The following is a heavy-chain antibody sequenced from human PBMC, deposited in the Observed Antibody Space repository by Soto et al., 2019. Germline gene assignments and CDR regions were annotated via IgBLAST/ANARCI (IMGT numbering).Heavy chain of an antibody. V-gene: IGHV4-61*01. CDR3: ARLRRDIVVVAALYLDH. J-gene: IGHJ4*02. CDR1: GGSVSSGSYH. CDR2: IYYSAST. Sequence: KPSETLSLTCTVSGGSVSSGSYHWSWIWQPPGKGLEWIGYIYYSASTNYNPSLKSRVTISVDTSKNQFSLKLSSVTAADTAVYYCARLRRDIVVVAALYLDHWGQGTLVTVSS. D-gene: IGHD2-2*01.